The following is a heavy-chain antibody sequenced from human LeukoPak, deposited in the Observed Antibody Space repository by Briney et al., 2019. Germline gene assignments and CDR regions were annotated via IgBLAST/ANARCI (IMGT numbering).Heavy chain of an antibody. CDR2: IYYSGST. CDR1: GGSISSYY. J-gene: IGHJ4*02. CDR3: ARSGGTNYGNDY. D-gene: IGHD3-10*01. V-gene: IGHV4-59*08. Sequence: SETLSLTCTVSGGSISSYYWSWIRQPPGKGLEWIGYIYYSGSTNYDPSLKSRVTISVDTSKNQFSLKLSSVTAADTAVYYCARSGGTNYGNDYGGQGTLVTVSS.